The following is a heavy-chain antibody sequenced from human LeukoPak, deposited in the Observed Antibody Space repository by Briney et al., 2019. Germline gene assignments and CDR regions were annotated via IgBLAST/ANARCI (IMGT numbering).Heavy chain of an antibody. V-gene: IGHV4-59*01. CDR3: ARGPLYYYGSGSSPRNAFDI. CDR1: GGSISSYY. CDR2: IYYSGST. J-gene: IGHJ3*02. D-gene: IGHD3-10*01. Sequence: SETLSLTCTVSGGSISSYYWSWIRQPPGKGLEWIGYIYYSGSTNYNPSLKSRVTISVDTSKNQFSLKLSSVTAADTVVYYCARGPLYYYGSGSSPRNAFDIWGQGTMVTVSS.